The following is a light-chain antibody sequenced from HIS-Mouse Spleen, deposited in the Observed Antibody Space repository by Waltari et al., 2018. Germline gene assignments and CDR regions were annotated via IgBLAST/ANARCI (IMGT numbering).Light chain of an antibody. CDR1: SSDVGGYNY. CDR2: DVS. J-gene: IGLJ2*01. CDR3: SSYTSSSTLV. V-gene: IGLV2-14*03. Sequence: QSALTQPASVSGSPGQSITISCTGTSSDVGGYNYVSWYQQHPGKAHKLMSYDVSNLPTGVPNRVSASKSVNTASLTISGLQAEDEADYYCSSYTSSSTLVFGGGTKLTVL.